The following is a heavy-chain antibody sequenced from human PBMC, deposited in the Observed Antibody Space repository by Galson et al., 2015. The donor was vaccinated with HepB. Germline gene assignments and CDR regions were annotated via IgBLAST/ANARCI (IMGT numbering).Heavy chain of an antibody. Sequence: PALVKPTQTLTLTCTFSGFSLSTSGMCVSWIRQPPGKALEWLALIDWDDDKYYSTSLKTRLTISKDTSKNQVVLTMTNMDPVDTATYYCARASVDTAMVPYYYYYYGMDVWGQGTTVTVSS. CDR2: IDWDDDK. CDR3: ARASVDTAMVPYYYYYYGMDV. J-gene: IGHJ6*02. V-gene: IGHV2-70*01. CDR1: GFSLSTSGMC. D-gene: IGHD5-18*01.